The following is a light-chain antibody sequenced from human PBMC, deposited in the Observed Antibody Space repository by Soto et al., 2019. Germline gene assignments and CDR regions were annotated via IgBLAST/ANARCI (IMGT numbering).Light chain of an antibody. CDR1: QTIINW. V-gene: IGKV1-5*03. Sequence: DLQMTQSPSTLSASVGDRVTITCRASQTIINWLAWYQQKPGKAPKLLIYKASTLEGEVPSRFSGSGSETEFTLTINSLQPDDSATYYCQQYHTYWWTFGQGTKVEIK. CDR3: QQYHTYWWT. J-gene: IGKJ1*01. CDR2: KAS.